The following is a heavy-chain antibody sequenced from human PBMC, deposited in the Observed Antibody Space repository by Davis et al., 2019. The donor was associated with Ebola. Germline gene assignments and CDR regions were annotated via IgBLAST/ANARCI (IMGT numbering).Heavy chain of an antibody. D-gene: IGHD3/OR15-3a*01. CDR1: GFTFAFSGYT. CDR2: VYETGAAI. V-gene: IGHV3-48*02. J-gene: IGHJ4*02. Sequence: PGGSLRLSCEASGFTFAFSGYTMFWVRQAPGRGLEWVSGVYETGAAIYYADSVKGRFTVSRDNAKNSVFLQMSSLRDEDSAVYYCARGRFFAFDFWSQGVHVSVSS. CDR3: ARGRFFAFDF.